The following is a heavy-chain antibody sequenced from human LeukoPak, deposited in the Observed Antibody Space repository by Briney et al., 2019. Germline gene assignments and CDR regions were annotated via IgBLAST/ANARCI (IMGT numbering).Heavy chain of an antibody. D-gene: IGHD5-24*01. CDR2: IYHSGST. V-gene: IGHV4-4*02. Sequence: SGTLSLTCAVSGGSISSSNWWSWVRQPPGKGLEWIGEIYHSGSTNYNPSLKSRVTISVDKSKNQFSLKLSSVTAADTAVYYCARALELGGYNFRGFYYFDYWGQGTLVTVSS. CDR3: ARALELGGYNFRGFYYFDY. J-gene: IGHJ4*02. CDR1: GGSISSSNW.